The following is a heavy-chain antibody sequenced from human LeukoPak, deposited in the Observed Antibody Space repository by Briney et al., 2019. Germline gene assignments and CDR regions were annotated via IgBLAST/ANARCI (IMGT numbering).Heavy chain of an antibody. V-gene: IGHV4-4*07. Sequence: SETLSLTCTVSGGSISSYYWSWIRQPAGKGLEWIGRTYTSGSTNYNPSLKSRVTMSVDTSKNQFSLKLSSVTAADTAVYYCASTHDSSGYYPFDLWGRGTLVTVSS. CDR2: TYTSGST. J-gene: IGHJ2*01. CDR1: GGSISSYY. CDR3: ASTHDSSGYYPFDL. D-gene: IGHD3-22*01.